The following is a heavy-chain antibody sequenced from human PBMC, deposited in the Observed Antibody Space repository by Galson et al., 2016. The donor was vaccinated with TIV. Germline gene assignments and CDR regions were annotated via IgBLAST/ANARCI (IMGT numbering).Heavy chain of an antibody. CDR3: ARRFYFDY. CDR1: GYTLSTYY. CDR2: IDPSVGST. V-gene: IGHV1-46*01. J-gene: IGHJ4*02. Sequence: SVKVSCKASGYTLSTYYMHWLRQAPGQGLEWMGIIDPSVGSTTYSQKFQGRVTMTSDTSTSTVYVELTSLKSEGTAVYYCARRFYFDYWGQGTLVTVSS.